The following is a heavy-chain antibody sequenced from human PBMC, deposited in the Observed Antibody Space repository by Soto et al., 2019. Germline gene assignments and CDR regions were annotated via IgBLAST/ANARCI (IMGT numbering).Heavy chain of an antibody. V-gene: IGHV3-30*18. Sequence: PGGSLRLSCAASGFTFSSYGMHWVRQAPGKGLERVAVISYDGSSKYYADSVKGRFTISRDNSKNTLYLQMNSLRAEDTAVYYCAKVLWSVGYYYGMDVWGQGTTVTVSS. CDR1: GFTFSSYG. D-gene: IGHD3-10*01. J-gene: IGHJ6*02. CDR2: ISYDGSSK. CDR3: AKVLWSVGYYYGMDV.